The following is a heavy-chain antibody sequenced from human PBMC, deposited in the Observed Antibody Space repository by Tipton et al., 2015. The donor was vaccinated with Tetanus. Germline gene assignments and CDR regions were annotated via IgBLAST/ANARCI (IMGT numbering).Heavy chain of an antibody. D-gene: IGHD7-27*01. CDR1: GDSISSSRYY. CDR2: IYYSGST. CDR3: ARQLWGYWFDP. J-gene: IGHJ5*02. Sequence: TLSLTCIVSGDSISSSRYYWGWVRQPPGKGLEWIASIYYSGSTYYSPSLKSRVTLSVDTSKNQFSLKLDSVTATDTAMYYCARQLWGYWFDPWDQGTQVIVSS. V-gene: IGHV4-39*01.